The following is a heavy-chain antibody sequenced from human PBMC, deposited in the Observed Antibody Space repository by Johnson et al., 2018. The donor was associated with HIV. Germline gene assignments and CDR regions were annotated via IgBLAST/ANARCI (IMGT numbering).Heavy chain of an antibody. D-gene: IGHD6-19*01. CDR3: ARGRGYRSVVWKLSEAAFDI. V-gene: IGHV3-30*03. CDR2: ISYDGSNK. J-gene: IGHJ3*02. CDR1: GFTFSSYG. Sequence: QVQLVESGGGVVQPGRSLRLSCAASGFTFSSYGMHWVRQAPGKGLEWVAVISYDGSNKYYADSVKGRFTISRDNSKNTLSLQMNRLRAEDTAVYYWARGRGYRSVVWKLSEAAFDIWGQGTMVTVPS.